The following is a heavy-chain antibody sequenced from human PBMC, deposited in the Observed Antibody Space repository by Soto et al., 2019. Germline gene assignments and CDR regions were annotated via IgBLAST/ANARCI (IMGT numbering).Heavy chain of an antibody. V-gene: IGHV3-48*01. J-gene: IGHJ6*03. CDR2: ISSSSSTI. Sequence: EVQLVESGGGLVQPGGSLRLSCAASGFTFSSYSMNWVRQAPGKGLEWVSYISSSSSTIYYADSVKGRFTISSDNAKNALYLQMNSLRAEDTAVYYCARDLTPDAPSPEDYYYYMDVWGKGTTVTVSS. CDR3: ARDLTPDAPSPEDYYYYMDV. CDR1: GFTFSSYS.